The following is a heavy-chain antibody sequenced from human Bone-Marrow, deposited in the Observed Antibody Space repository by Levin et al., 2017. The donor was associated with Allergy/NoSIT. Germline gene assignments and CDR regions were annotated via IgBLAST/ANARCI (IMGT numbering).Heavy chain of an antibody. Sequence: SQTLSLTCTVSGGSISNYCWSWIRQPPGKGLEYIGYISDSGSTNYNSSLKSRVTMSIDTSRNQLSLKLNSVTAADTALYYCARGSTSTWFRFDYWGQGTLVTVSS. CDR2: ISDSGST. V-gene: IGHV4-59*01. CDR3: ARGSTSTWFRFDY. J-gene: IGHJ4*02. D-gene: IGHD6-13*01. CDR1: GGSISNYC.